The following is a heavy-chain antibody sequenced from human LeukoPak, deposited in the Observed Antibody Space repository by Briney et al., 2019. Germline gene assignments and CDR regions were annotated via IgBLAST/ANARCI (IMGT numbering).Heavy chain of an antibody. J-gene: IGHJ4*02. D-gene: IGHD5-24*01. Sequence: PSETLSLTCAVYGGSFSGYYWSWIRQPPGKGLEWIGEINHSGSTNYNPSLKSRVTISVDTSKNQFSLKLSSVTAADTAVYYCARHIRWLQLRDWGQGTLVTVSS. CDR1: GGSFSGYY. CDR2: INHSGST. CDR3: ARHIRWLQLRD. V-gene: IGHV4-34*01.